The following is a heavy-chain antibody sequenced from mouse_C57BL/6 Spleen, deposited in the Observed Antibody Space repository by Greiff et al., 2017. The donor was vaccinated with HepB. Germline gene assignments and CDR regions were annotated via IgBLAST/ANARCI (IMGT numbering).Heavy chain of an antibody. CDR2: IYPGDGDT. CDR1: GYAFSSSW. V-gene: IGHV1-82*01. Sequence: QVQLQQSGPELVKPGASVKISCKASGYAFSSSWMNWVKQRPGKGLEWIGRIYPGDGDTNYNGKFKGKATLTADKSSSTAYMQLSSLTSEDSAVYFCAGHYYGSSVDYWGQGTTLTVSS. J-gene: IGHJ2*01. CDR3: AGHYYGSSVDY. D-gene: IGHD1-1*01.